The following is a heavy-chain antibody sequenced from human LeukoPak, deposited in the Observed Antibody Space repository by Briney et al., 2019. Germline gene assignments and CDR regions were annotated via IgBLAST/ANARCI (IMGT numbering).Heavy chain of an antibody. V-gene: IGHV3-53*01. Sequence: PGGSLRLSCAASGFTVSSNYMSWVRQAPGKGLEWVSVIYSGGSTYYADSVKGRFTISRDNSKNTLYLQMNSLRAEDTAVYYCATDAGYGSGSFDIWGQGTMVTVSS. CDR3: ATDAGYGSGSFDI. CDR2: IYSGGST. CDR1: GFTVSSNY. J-gene: IGHJ3*02. D-gene: IGHD3-10*01.